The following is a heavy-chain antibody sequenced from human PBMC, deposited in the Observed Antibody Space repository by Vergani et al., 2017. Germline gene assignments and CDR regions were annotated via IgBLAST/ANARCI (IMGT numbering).Heavy chain of an antibody. D-gene: IGHD2/OR15-2a*01. Sequence: VQLVESGGGVVQPGRSLRLSCAASGFTFDDYAMHWVRQAPGKGLEWVSGISWNSGSIGYADSVKGRFTISRDNSKNTLYLQMNSLRAEDTAVYYCAKSTRSDYYYYMDVWGKGTTVTVSS. J-gene: IGHJ6*03. CDR2: ISWNSGSI. CDR3: AKSTRSDYYYYMDV. CDR1: GFTFDDYA. V-gene: IGHV3-9*01.